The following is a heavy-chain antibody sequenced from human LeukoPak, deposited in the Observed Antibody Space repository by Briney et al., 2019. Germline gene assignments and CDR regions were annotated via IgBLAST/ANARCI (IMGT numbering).Heavy chain of an antibody. V-gene: IGHV1-69*10. J-gene: IGHJ5*02. Sequence: VKVSCKASGYTFTSYGISWVRQAPGQGLEWMGRIIPILGIANYAQKFQGRVTITADKSTSTAYMELSSLRSEDTAVYYCADTGSSSSNPWGQGTLVTVSS. CDR1: GYTFTSYG. CDR3: ADTGSSSSNP. D-gene: IGHD6-6*01. CDR2: IIPILGIA.